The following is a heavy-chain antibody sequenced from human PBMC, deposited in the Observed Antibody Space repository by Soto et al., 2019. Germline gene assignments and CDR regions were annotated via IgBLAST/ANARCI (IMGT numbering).Heavy chain of an antibody. CDR1: GYTFTSYA. CDR2: ISAGNGNT. J-gene: IGHJ4*02. CDR3: ARVAIFGVVKMYYFDY. V-gene: IGHV1-3*01. Sequence: ASVKVSCKASGYTFTSYAMHWVRQAPGQRLEWMGWISAGNGNTKYSQKFQGRVTITRDTSASTAYMELSSLRSEDTAVYYCARVAIFGVVKMYYFDYWGQGTLVTVSS. D-gene: IGHD3-3*01.